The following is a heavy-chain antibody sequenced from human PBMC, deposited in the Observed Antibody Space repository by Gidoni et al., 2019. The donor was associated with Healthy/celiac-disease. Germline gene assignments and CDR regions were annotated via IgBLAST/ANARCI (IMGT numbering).Heavy chain of an antibody. V-gene: IGHV3-30-3*01. Sequence: QVQLVESGGGVVQPGRSLRLSCAASGFTFSSYAMHWVRQAPGKGLEWVAVISYDGSNKYYADSVKGRFTISRDNSKNTLYLQMNSLRAEDTAVYYCARAAVEMATNGDWYFDLWGRGTLVTVSS. CDR2: ISYDGSNK. J-gene: IGHJ2*01. D-gene: IGHD1-1*01. CDR3: ARAAVEMATNGDWYFDL. CDR1: GFTFSSYA.